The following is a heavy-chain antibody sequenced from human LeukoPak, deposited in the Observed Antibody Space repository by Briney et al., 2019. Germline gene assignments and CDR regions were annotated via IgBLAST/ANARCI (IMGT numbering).Heavy chain of an antibody. CDR3: ASQKLLWFGELSYFDY. CDR2: ISYSGST. Sequence: SETLSLTCTVSGGSMNNYYWSWVRQSPEKGLEWIGYISYSGSTNSNPSLKSRVTISLDTSKNQFSLKLTSVTAADTAVYYCASQKLLWFGELSYFDYWSQGALVTVSS. CDR1: GGSMNNYY. V-gene: IGHV4-59*01. J-gene: IGHJ4*02. D-gene: IGHD3-10*01.